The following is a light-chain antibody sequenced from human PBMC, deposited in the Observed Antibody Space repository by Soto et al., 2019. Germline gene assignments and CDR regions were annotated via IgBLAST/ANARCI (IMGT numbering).Light chain of an antibody. J-gene: IGKJ2*01. CDR3: LQYDYYPYT. V-gene: IGKV1-5*03. Sequence: DIQMTQSPSTLSASVGDRVTITCRASQSISSWLAWYQQKSGEAPKILIYKAFSLESGVPSRFSGSGSGTEFTLTISRLQPDDFATYYCLQYDYYPYTFGQGTKLEIK. CDR1: QSISSW. CDR2: KAF.